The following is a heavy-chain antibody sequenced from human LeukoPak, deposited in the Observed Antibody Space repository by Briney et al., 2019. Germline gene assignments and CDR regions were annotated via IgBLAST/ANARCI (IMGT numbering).Heavy chain of an antibody. V-gene: IGHV4-61*02. CDR1: GASVSSGNYF. Sequence: PSGTLSLTCSVSGASVSSGNYFWTWIRQPTGKGLEWIGRLSTRGNTNYNPSLESRVTISGDTSKNQFSLQLRSVTAADTAVYYCTRALCINGVCEWFDPWGQGTLVTVSS. CDR3: TRALCINGVCEWFDP. J-gene: IGHJ5*02. CDR2: LSTRGNT. D-gene: IGHD2-8*01.